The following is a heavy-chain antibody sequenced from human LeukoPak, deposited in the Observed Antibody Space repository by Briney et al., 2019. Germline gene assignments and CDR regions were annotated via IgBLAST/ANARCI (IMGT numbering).Heavy chain of an antibody. CDR3: ARERGSYTGTSDY. CDR1: GFTFSSYS. Sequence: GGSLRLSCAASGFTFSSYSMNWVRQAPGKGLEWVSSISSSSSYIYYADSVKGRFTFSRDNAKNSLYLQMNSLRAEDTAVYYCARERGSYTGTSDYWGQGTLVTVSS. CDR2: ISSSSSYI. J-gene: IGHJ4*02. V-gene: IGHV3-21*01. D-gene: IGHD1-26*01.